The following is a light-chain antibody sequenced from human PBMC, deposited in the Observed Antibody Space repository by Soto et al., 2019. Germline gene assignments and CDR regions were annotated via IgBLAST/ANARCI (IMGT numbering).Light chain of an antibody. Sequence: EIVMTQSPCTLSVSPGERATLSCRASQSVSSKLAWYQQKPGQAPRLLIYGASTRATGIPARFSGSGSGTEFTLTISSLQSEYFAVYYCQQYNNWPPWTFGQGTKVEIK. CDR2: GAS. CDR3: QQYNNWPPWT. CDR1: QSVSSK. J-gene: IGKJ1*01. V-gene: IGKV3-15*01.